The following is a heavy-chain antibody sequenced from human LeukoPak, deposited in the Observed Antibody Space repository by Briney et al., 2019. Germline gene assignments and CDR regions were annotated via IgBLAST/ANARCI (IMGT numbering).Heavy chain of an antibody. CDR2: ISTKNGYT. Sequence: GASVKVSCKASGYTFTDYLINWVRQAPGQGLGWVGSISTKNGYTKLAQKFQGRVAMTKDTSANTIYMDLKSLTFDDTAVYYCAREKLWFGEFPFDNWGQGTLVSVSS. V-gene: IGHV1-18*01. CDR1: GYTFTDYL. D-gene: IGHD3-10*01. J-gene: IGHJ4*02. CDR3: AREKLWFGEFPFDN.